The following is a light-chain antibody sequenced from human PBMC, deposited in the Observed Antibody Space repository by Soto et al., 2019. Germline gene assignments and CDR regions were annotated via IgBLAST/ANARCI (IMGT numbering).Light chain of an antibody. V-gene: IGKV3-15*01. CDR1: QSVGSK. CDR2: DAS. CDR3: QHYDSWRT. Sequence: EIVMTQSPATLSVSPGERATLSCRASQSVGSKLAWYQQKPGQVPRLLIYDASSRATGIPARFTASGSGTEFTLTLTSLQSEDLAFYYCQHYDSWRTFGQGTKVEIK. J-gene: IGKJ1*01.